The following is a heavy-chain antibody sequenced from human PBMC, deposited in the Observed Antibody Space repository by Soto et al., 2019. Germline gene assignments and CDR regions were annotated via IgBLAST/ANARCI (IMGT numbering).Heavy chain of an antibody. CDR3: AGGAYDFWSGYYDPSYYYYYGMDV. CDR2: IIPIFGTA. V-gene: IGHV1-69*01. CDR1: GGTFSSYA. Sequence: QVQLVQSGAEVKKPGSSVKVSCKASGGTFSSYAISWVRQAPGQGLEWMGGIIPIFGTANYAQKFQGRVTITAAESTSTAYMELSSLRSEDTAVYYCAGGAYDFWSGYYDPSYYYYYGMDVWGQGTTVTVSS. D-gene: IGHD3-3*01. J-gene: IGHJ6*02.